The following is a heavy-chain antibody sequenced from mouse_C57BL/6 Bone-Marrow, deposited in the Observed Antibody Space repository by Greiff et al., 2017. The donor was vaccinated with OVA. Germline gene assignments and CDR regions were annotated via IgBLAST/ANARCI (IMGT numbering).Heavy chain of an antibody. CDR1: GYTFTDYN. CDR2: INPNNGGT. CDR3: ARTGGSSPYWYFDV. V-gene: IGHV1-22*01. D-gene: IGHD1-1*01. Sequence: EVQLQQSGPELVKPGASVKMSCKASGYTFTDYNMHWVKQSHGKSLEWIGYINPNNGGTSYNQKFKGKATLTVNKSSSTAYMELRSLTSEDSAVYYCARTGGSSPYWYFDVWGTGTTVTVSS. J-gene: IGHJ1*03.